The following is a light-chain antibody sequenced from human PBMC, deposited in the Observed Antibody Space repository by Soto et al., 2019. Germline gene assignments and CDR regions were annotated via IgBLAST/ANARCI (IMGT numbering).Light chain of an antibody. CDR1: RSDVGGYNY. J-gene: IGLJ2*01. CDR2: EVT. CDR3: SSYTSGSTVI. Sequence: QSVLTQPASVSGPPGQSITISCTGTRSDVGGYNYVSWYQHHPGKAPKLLIYEVTNRPAEVSNRFSGSKSGITASLTISGLQSEDEADYYCSSYTSGSTVIFGGGTKVTVL. V-gene: IGLV2-14*01.